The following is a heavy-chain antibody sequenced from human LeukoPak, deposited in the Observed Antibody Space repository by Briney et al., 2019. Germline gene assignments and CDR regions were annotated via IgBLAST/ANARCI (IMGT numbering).Heavy chain of an antibody. D-gene: IGHD3-3*01. J-gene: IGHJ5*02. CDR1: GFTFSSYS. V-gene: IGHV3-21*01. CDR3: ARVNDFWSGFVEAAGWFDP. CDR2: ISSISYI. Sequence: GGSLRLSCAASGFTFSSYSMNWVRQAAGKGLEWVSSISSISYIYYADSVKGRFTISRDNPKNSLYLQMTSLRAEDTAVYYCARVNDFWSGFVEAAGWFDPWGQGTLVTVSS.